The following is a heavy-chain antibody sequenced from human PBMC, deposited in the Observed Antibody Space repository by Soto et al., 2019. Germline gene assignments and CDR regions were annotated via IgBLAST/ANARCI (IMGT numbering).Heavy chain of an antibody. CDR2: ISYDGSNK. CDR3: AKEIYSSPMDYYDMDV. J-gene: IGHJ6*02. V-gene: IGHV3-30*18. Sequence: GGSLRLSCAASGFTFSSYGMHWVRQAPGKGLEWVAVISYDGSNKYYADSVKGRFTISRDNSKNTLYLQMNSLRAEDTAVYYCAKEIYSSPMDYYDMDVWGQGTTVTVSS. CDR1: GFTFSSYG. D-gene: IGHD6-13*01.